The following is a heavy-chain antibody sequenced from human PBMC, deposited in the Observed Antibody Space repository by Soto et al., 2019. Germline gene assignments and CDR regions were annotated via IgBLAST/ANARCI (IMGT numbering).Heavy chain of an antibody. CDR3: AKDRHGEGVYYFDY. CDR1: GFTFSSYA. V-gene: IGHV3-23*01. J-gene: IGHJ4*02. CDR2: ISGSGGST. D-gene: IGHD4-17*01. Sequence: EVQLLESGGGLVQPGGSLRLSCAASGFTFSSYAMSWVRQAPGKGLEWVSAISGSGGSTYYADSVKGRFTISRDNSKNTLYLQMNGLSAEDTAVYYCAKDRHGEGVYYFDYWGQGTLVTVSS.